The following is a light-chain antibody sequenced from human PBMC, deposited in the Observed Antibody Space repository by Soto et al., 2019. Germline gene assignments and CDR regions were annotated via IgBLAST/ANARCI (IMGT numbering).Light chain of an antibody. CDR2: GAS. CDR3: QQYNNWLWT. V-gene: IGKV3-15*01. Sequence: EIVMTQSPATRSVSPGERATLSCRASQSVNSNLVWYQQKPGQAPRLLIYGASTRATGIPGRFSGSGYGTEFTLTISSLQSEDFAVYYCQQYNNWLWTFGQGTKVEIK. CDR1: QSVNSN. J-gene: IGKJ1*01.